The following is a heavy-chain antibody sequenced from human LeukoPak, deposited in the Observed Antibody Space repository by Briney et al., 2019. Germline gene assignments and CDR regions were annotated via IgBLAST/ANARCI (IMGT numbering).Heavy chain of an antibody. CDR2: ISSDGSKT. Sequence: GGSLRLSCAASGFIFSNYAMHWVRQAPGKGLEWVALISSDGSKTYHADSVKGRFSISRDNSRNTLYLQLNGLRAEDTSVYYCARDSTYWYDSGSSGPHYFDYWGQETLVTVSS. D-gene: IGHD3-10*01. CDR3: ARDSTYWYDSGSSGPHYFDY. J-gene: IGHJ4*02. V-gene: IGHV3-30*01. CDR1: GFIFSNYA.